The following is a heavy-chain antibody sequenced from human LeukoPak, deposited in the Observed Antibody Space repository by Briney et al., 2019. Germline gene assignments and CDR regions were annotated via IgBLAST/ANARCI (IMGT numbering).Heavy chain of an antibody. CDR1: GGSISSSSYY. D-gene: IGHD6-6*01. CDR2: IYYSGST. V-gene: IGHV4-39*07. CDR3: AAYSSSPYSNFDY. J-gene: IGHJ4*02. Sequence: SETLSLTCTVSGGSISSSSYYWGWIRHPPGKGLEWIGSIYYSGSTYYNPSLKSRVTISVDTSKNQFSLKLSSVTAADTAVYYCAAYSSSPYSNFDYWGQGTLVTVSS.